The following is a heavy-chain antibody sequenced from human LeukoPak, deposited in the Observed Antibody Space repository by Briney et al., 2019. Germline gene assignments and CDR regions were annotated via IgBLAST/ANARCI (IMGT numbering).Heavy chain of an antibody. Sequence: GGSLRLSCAASGFTFSSYSMNWVRQAPGKGLEWVSYISSSSSTIHYADSVKGRFTISRDNAKNSLYLQMNSLRAEDTAVYYCARPHTIFGVVIREGLDYWGQGTLVTGSS. D-gene: IGHD3-3*01. CDR2: ISSSSSTI. J-gene: IGHJ4*02. V-gene: IGHV3-48*04. CDR3: ARPHTIFGVVIREGLDY. CDR1: GFTFSSYS.